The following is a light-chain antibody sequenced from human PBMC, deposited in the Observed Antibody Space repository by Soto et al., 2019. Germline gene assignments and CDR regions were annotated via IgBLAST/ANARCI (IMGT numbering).Light chain of an antibody. CDR1: QSVSSSY. Sequence: EIVLTQSPGTLSLSPGERATLSCRASQSVSSSYLAWYQQKPGQAPRLLIYGASSRATGIPDRFSGSGSGTDFTLTISRLEPEDFAEYYCQQYGSSREYTFGQGTKLEIK. V-gene: IGKV3-20*01. J-gene: IGKJ2*01. CDR2: GAS. CDR3: QQYGSSREYT.